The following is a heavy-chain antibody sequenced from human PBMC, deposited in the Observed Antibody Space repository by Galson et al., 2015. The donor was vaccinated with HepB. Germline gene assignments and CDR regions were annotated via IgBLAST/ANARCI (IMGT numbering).Heavy chain of an antibody. CDR2: ISASSGST. CDR3: LKDPKYYYDSSGYFSVPPPVQRS. CDR1: GFTFGSYA. D-gene: IGHD3-22*01. Sequence: SLRLSCAASGFTFGSYAMSWVRQAPGKGLECVSTISASSGSTNYADSVKGRFTIYRENSKKPLYLQMDSLRAEDTAVYYCLKDPKYYYDSSGYFSVPPPVQRSWGQGTLVTVSS. J-gene: IGHJ4*02. V-gene: IGHV3-23*01.